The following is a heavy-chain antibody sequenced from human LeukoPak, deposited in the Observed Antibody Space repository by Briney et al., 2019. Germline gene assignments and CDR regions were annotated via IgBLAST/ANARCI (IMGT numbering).Heavy chain of an antibody. CDR2: ISAYNSNT. J-gene: IGHJ3*02. V-gene: IGHV1-18*01. D-gene: IGHD2-15*01. Sequence: GASVTVSRTSSGYSFTIYGISWVRLAPGQGLGRVGLISAYNSNTNYAQKLQGSVTMSTDTSTSTAYMELRSLRSDDTAVYYCGSSIGVYPFDIWGQGTMVTVSS. CDR1: GYSFTIYG. CDR3: GSSIGVYPFDI.